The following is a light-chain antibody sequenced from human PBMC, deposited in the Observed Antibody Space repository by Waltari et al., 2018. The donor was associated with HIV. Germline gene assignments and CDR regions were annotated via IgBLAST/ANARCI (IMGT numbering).Light chain of an antibody. CDR3: QSYDSSLSNWV. J-gene: IGLJ3*02. CDR1: SSTIGAGYD. CDR2: GNS. V-gene: IGLV1-40*01. Sequence: QSVLTQPPSVSGAPGQRVTISCTGTSSTIGAGYDVHLYQQLPGTAPKLLIYGNSNRPSGVPDRFSGSKSGTSASLAITGLQPDDETDYYCQSYDSSLSNWVFGGGTKVTVL.